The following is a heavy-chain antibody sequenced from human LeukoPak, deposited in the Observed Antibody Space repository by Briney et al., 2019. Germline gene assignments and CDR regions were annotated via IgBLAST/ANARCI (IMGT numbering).Heavy chain of an antibody. J-gene: IGHJ3*02. Sequence: PGGSLRLSCAASGFTFSTYAMSWVRQAPGKGLEWVSTISDTGGSTYNADSVMGRFTISRDNSKNTLYLQMNSLRADDTAVYYCAGVDAAMPDAFDIWGQGTTVTVSS. CDR2: ISDTGGST. CDR1: GFTFSTYA. V-gene: IGHV3-23*01. CDR3: AGVDAAMPDAFDI. D-gene: IGHD5-18*01.